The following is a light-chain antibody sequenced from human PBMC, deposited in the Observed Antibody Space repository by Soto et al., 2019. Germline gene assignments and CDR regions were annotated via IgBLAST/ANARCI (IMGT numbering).Light chain of an antibody. CDR1: QSVGDN. V-gene: IGKV3-15*01. CDR3: QQYDTWPPAT. CDR2: GAS. J-gene: IGKJ1*01. Sequence: EIVLTQSPATLSVSPGERATLSCRASQSVGDNLAWYQRQPGQPPRLLIYGASTRATGIPLRFSGSGSGTDFTLTISSLQSEDFAVYYCQQYDTWPPATFGQGTKVDI.